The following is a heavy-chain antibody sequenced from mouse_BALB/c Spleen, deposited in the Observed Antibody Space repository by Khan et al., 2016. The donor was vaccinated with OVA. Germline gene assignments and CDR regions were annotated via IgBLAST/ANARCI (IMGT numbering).Heavy chain of an antibody. J-gene: IGHJ4*01. CDR2: INTYTGEP. Sequence: QIQLVQSGPELKKPGETVKISCKASGYTFTNYGMNWVKQAPGKGLKWMGWINTYTGEPTYADDFKGRFAFSLETSAITAYWQINNLKKEDTATYFCARGELGGDAMDYWGQGTSVTVSS. CDR1: GYTFTNYG. CDR3: ARGELGGDAMDY. D-gene: IGHD4-1*01. V-gene: IGHV9-3-1*01.